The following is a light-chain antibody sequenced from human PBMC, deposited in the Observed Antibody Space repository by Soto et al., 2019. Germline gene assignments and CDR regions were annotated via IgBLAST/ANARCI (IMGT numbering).Light chain of an antibody. J-gene: IGKJ1*01. Sequence: DIVFTQSPGTLYLSPGERATISCRTSQSVSNNYLAWYQQKPGQAPRLLIYGASTRATGIPARFSGSGSGTEFTLTISSLQSEDFAVYYCQQYNNWPRKFGQGTKVDIK. V-gene: IGKV3-15*01. CDR1: QSVSNN. CDR3: QQYNNWPRK. CDR2: GAS.